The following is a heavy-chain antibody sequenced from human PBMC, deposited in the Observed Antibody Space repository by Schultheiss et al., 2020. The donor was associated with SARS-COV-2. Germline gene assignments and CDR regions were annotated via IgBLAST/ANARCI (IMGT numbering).Heavy chain of an antibody. CDR2: INSDGSST. J-gene: IGHJ6*02. CDR3: ARVTVEYSSSWSLYYGMDV. D-gene: IGHD6-6*01. V-gene: IGHV3-74*01. CDR1: GFTFSSYW. Sequence: GGSLRLSCAASGFTFSSYWMHWVRQAPGKGLVWVSRINSDGSSTSYADSVKGRFTISRDNAKNTLYLQMNSLRAEDTAVYYCARVTVEYSSSWSLYYGMDVWGQGTTVTVSS.